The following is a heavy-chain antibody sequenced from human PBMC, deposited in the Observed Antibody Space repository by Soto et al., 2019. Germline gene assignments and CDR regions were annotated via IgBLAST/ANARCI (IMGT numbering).Heavy chain of an antibody. CDR1: GGSFSGYY. CDR3: EREGTAMANIDY. J-gene: IGHJ4*02. D-gene: IGHD5-18*01. Sequence: SETLSLTCAVYGGSFSGYYWSWIRQPPGKGLEWIGEINHSGSTNYNPSLKSRVTISVDTSKNQFSLKLSSVTAADTAVYYCEREGTAMANIDYWGQGTLVTVSS. CDR2: INHSGST. V-gene: IGHV4-34*01.